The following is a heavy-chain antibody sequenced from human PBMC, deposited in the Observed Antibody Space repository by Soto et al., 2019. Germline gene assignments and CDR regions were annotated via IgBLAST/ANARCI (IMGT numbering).Heavy chain of an antibody. CDR2: IVVGSGNT. V-gene: IGHV1-58*01. CDR3: ARQGRLRAFDY. Sequence: SVKVSCKASGFTFTSSAVQWVRQARGQRLEWIGWIVVGSGNTNYAQKFQERVTITRDMSTSTAYMELSSLKASDTAMYYCARQGRLRAFDYWGQGTLVTVSS. J-gene: IGHJ4*02. CDR1: GFTFTSSA.